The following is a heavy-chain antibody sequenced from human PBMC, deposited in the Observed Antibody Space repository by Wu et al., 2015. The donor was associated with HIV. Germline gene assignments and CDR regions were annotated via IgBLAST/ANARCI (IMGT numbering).Heavy chain of an antibody. J-gene: IGHJ6*03. D-gene: IGHD2-2*01. CDR3: ARVGCSFTSCHYYYYYMDV. Sequence: QVQLVQSGAEVQKPGSSVKVSCKASGGTFNNYAITWVRQAPGQGLEWMGGIIPVFGTANYPQEFQGRVTMTADESTGTAYMELSSLRSDDTAVYYCARVGCSFTSCHYYYYYMDVWGTGTTVTVSS. CDR1: GGTFNNYA. CDR2: IIPVFGTA. V-gene: IGHV1-69*12.